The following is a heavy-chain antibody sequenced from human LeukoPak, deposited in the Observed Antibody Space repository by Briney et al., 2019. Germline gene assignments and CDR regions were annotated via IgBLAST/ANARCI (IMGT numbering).Heavy chain of an antibody. Sequence: SGGSLRLSCAASGFTFSSYEMNWVRQAPGKGLEWVSYISISGSTMYYADSVKGRFTLSRDNAKNSLYLQMNSLRVEDTAVYYCARAGRLTGSYYFDYWGQGTLVTVSS. CDR2: ISISGSTM. V-gene: IGHV3-48*03. D-gene: IGHD3-9*01. J-gene: IGHJ4*02. CDR3: ARAGRLTGSYYFDY. CDR1: GFTFSSYE.